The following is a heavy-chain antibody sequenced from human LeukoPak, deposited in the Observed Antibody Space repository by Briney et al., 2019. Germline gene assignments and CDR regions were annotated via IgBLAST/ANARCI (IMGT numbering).Heavy chain of an antibody. J-gene: IGHJ3*02. CDR1: GFSFSNSD. V-gene: IGHV3-13*01. Sequence: GGSLRLSCAASGFSFSNSDMHWVRQATGKGLEWVSAIGAGADTYYPDSVKGRFTISRENAKNSLYLQMNSLRADDMAIYYCARVGDNGAFDIWGQGTMVTVSS. CDR2: IGAGADT. D-gene: IGHD4-17*01. CDR3: ARVGDNGAFDI.